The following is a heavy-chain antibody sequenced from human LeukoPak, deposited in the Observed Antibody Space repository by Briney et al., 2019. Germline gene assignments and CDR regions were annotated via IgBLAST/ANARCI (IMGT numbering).Heavy chain of an antibody. V-gene: IGHV1-58*02. Sequence: SVKVSCKASGFTFTSSAMQWVRQARGQRLEWIGWIVVGSGNTNYAQKFQERVTITRDMSTSAAYMELSSLRSEDTAVYYCAAVGYGDHTDFDYWGQGTLVTVSS. CDR1: GFTFTSSA. D-gene: IGHD4/OR15-4a*01. CDR2: IVVGSGNT. J-gene: IGHJ4*02. CDR3: AAVGYGDHTDFDY.